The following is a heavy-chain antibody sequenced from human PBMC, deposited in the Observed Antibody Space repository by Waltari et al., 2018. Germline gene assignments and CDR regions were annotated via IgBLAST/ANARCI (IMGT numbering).Heavy chain of an antibody. V-gene: IGHV3-23*01. D-gene: IGHD3-10*01. J-gene: IGHJ4*02. CDR3: AKETASDPYYYGSGSLFDY. CDR1: GFTFSSYA. Sequence: EVQLLESGGGLVQPGGSLRLSCAASGFTFSSYAMSWVRQAPGKGLEWGAAIGGRWGSTDAADSGKGRFTISGDNSKNTLYLQMNSRRAEDTAVYYCAKETASDPYYYGSGSLFDYWGQGTLVTVSS. CDR2: IGGRWGST.